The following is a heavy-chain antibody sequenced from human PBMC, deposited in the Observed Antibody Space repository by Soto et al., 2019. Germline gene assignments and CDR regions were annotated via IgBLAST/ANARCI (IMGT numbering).Heavy chain of an antibody. Sequence: EEQLVESGGGLVQPGGSLRLSCAVSGFTFRRDWMNWVRQAPGKGLEWVAHTNQDGTEKYYVDSVKGRFTIFRDNAKNSLYLQMNSLRAADTAVYYCSGGVGDAFWGQGTLVTVSS. CDR3: SGGVGDAF. CDR2: TNQDGTEK. V-gene: IGHV3-7*04. D-gene: IGHD1-26*01. CDR1: GFTFRRDW. J-gene: IGHJ4*02.